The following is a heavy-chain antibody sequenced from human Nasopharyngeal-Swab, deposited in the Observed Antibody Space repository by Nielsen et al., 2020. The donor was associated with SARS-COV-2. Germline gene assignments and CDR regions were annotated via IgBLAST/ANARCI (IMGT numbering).Heavy chain of an antibody. CDR2: INTNTGNP. CDR1: GYTFNKYV. V-gene: IGHV7-4-1*02. CDR3: ARDVRFSSVDGTSYNGMDV. D-gene: IGHD6-13*01. Sequence: SVKVSCKASGYTFNKYVLNWVRQAPGQGLEWMGWINTNTGNPTYAQGFTGRYVFSLDTSVSTAYLQISSLDAEDTAVYYCARDVRFSSVDGTSYNGMDVWGQGTTVTVSS. J-gene: IGHJ6*02.